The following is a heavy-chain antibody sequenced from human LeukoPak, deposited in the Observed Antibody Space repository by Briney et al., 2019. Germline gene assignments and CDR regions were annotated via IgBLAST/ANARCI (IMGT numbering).Heavy chain of an antibody. CDR1: GFTFSSYA. J-gene: IGHJ4*02. D-gene: IGHD3-10*01. Sequence: PGGSLRLSCAASGFTFSSYAMSWVRQAPGKGLEWVSAMSGGGGSTYCADSVKGRFTISRDSSKNTLYLQMNSLRAEDTAVYYCAKESGKYYGSRTTPGYWGQGTLVTVSS. CDR3: AKESGKYYGSRTTPGY. CDR2: MSGGGGST. V-gene: IGHV3-23*01.